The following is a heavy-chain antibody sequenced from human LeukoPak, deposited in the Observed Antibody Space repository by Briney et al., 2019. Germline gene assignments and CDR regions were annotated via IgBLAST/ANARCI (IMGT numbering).Heavy chain of an antibody. CDR1: GGSISSGDYC. CDR2: IYYSGST. J-gene: IGHJ6*02. Sequence: SETLSLTCTVSGGSISSGDYCWSWIRQPPGKGLEWIGYIYYSGSTYYNPSLKSPVTISVDTSKNQFSLKLSSVTAADTAVYYCARSYYYYYGMDVWGQGTTVTVSS. CDR3: ARSYYYYYGMDV. V-gene: IGHV4-30-4*01.